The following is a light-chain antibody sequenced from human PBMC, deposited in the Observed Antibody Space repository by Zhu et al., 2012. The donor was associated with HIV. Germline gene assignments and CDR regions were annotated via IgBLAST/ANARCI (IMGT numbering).Light chain of an antibody. CDR2: DTS. V-gene: IGKV3-11*01. CDR1: RSVRSF. CDR3: QQRSDRPLT. Sequence: IVLTQSPATLSLSPGERATVSCRASRSVRSFVAWYQQKPGQAPRLLIYDTSKRATGIPARFSGSGSGTDFTLTISSLEPEDFALYYCQQRSDRPLTFGGGTKVEIK. J-gene: IGKJ4*01.